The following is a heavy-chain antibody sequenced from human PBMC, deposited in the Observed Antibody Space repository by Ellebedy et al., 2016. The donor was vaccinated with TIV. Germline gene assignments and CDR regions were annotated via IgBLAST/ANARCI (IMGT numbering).Heavy chain of an antibody. CDR2: INAGNGNT. V-gene: IGHV1-3*01. Sequence: ASVKVSCXASGYTFTSYAMHWVRQAPGQRLEWMGWINAGNGNTKYSQKFQGRVTITRDTSASTAYMELSSLRSEDTAVYYCARALTDYYYYGMDVWGQGTTVTVSS. CDR1: GYTFTSYA. J-gene: IGHJ6*02. CDR3: ARALTDYYYYGMDV.